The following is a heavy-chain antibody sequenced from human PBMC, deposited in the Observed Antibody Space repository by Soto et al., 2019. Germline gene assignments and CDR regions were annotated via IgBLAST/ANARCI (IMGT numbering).Heavy chain of an antibody. CDR3: ARGVHYRYYYYMDV. CDR1: GFTVSSNY. CDR2: IYSGGST. Sequence: EVQLVESGGGLVQPGGSLRLSCAASGFTVSSNYMSWVRQAPGKGLEWVSVIYSGGSTYYADSVKGRFTISRDNSKNTLYLQRNSLRAEDTAVYYCARGVHYRYYYYMDVWGKGTTVTVSS. V-gene: IGHV3-66*01. D-gene: IGHD3-10*01. J-gene: IGHJ6*03.